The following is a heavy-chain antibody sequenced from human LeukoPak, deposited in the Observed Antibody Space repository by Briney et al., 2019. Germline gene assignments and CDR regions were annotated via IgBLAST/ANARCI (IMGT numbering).Heavy chain of an antibody. CDR2: FDPEDGET. CDR1: GYTLTELS. Sequence: ASVKVSCKVSGYTLTELSMHWVRQAPGKGLEWMGGFDPEDGETIYAQKFQGRVTMTRDTSTSTVYMELSSLRSEDTAVYYCARGYCSSTSCYMDVWGQGTTVT. D-gene: IGHD2-2*01. V-gene: IGHV1-24*01. CDR3: ARGYCSSTSCYMDV. J-gene: IGHJ6*02.